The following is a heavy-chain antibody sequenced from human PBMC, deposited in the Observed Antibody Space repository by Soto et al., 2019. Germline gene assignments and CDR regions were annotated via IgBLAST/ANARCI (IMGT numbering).Heavy chain of an antibody. CDR1: GYKFATYW. V-gene: IGHV5-51*01. CDR2: IYPGDSET. CDR3: ARGFTGSAGRFDP. Sequence: GESLKISCKGSGYKFATYWIAWVRQMPGRGLGWMGIIYPGDSETIYSSSFRGHVTISADKSLNTAYLQWDSLTASDSAIYYCARGFTGSAGRFDPWGQGTVVTVSS. J-gene: IGHJ5*02. D-gene: IGHD6-25*01.